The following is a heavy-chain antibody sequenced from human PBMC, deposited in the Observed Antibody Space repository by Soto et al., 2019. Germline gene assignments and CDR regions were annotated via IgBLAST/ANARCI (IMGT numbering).Heavy chain of an antibody. Sequence: QLQLQESGSGLVKPSQTLSLTCAVSGGSISSGGYSWSWIRQPPGKGLEWIGYIYHSGSTYYNPSLKSRVTISVGRSKTQFSLKLSSVTAADTAVYYCATAGGLGAVAADYWGQGTLVTVSS. CDR2: IYHSGST. CDR1: GGSISSGGYS. V-gene: IGHV4-30-2*01. J-gene: IGHJ4*02. D-gene: IGHD6-19*01. CDR3: ATAGGLGAVAADY.